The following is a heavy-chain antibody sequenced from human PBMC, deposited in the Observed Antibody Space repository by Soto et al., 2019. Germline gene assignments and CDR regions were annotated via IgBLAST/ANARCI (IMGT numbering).Heavy chain of an antibody. CDR3: ARESGHCSGGSCYSFRYFDL. CDR1: GYTFTSYY. V-gene: IGHV1-46*01. CDR2: INPSGGST. J-gene: IGHJ2*01. D-gene: IGHD2-15*01. Sequence: QVQLVQSGAEVKKPGASVKVSCKASGYTFTSYYMHWVRQAPGQGLEWMGIINPSGGSTSYAQKFQRRVTMTRDTSTSTVYMELSSLRSEDTAVYYCARESGHCSGGSCYSFRYFDLWGRGTLVTVSS.